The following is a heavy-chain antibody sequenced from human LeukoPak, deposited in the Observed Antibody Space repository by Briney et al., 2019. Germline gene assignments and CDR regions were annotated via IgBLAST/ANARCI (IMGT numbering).Heavy chain of an antibody. D-gene: IGHD3-16*02. CDR2: VNHSGST. Sequence: SETLSLTCAVYGGSFSGYYWSWIRQPPGKGLEWIGEVNHSGSTNYNPSLKSRVTISVDTSKNQFSLKLSSVTAADTAVYYRARGAGFRIMITFGGVIETEYFDYWGQGTLVTVSS. CDR3: ARGAGFRIMITFGGVIETEYFDY. V-gene: IGHV4-34*01. CDR1: GGSFSGYY. J-gene: IGHJ4*02.